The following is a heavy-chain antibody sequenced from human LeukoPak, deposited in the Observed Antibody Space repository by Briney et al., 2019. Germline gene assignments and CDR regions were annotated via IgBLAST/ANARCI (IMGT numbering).Heavy chain of an antibody. D-gene: IGHD6-13*01. CDR1: GGSISSSSYY. CDR3: ASLGMNVPAAGTAHYYYYYMDV. Sequence: SETLSLTCTVSGGSISSSSYYWGWIRQPPGKGLEWIGSIYYSGSTYYNPSLKSRVTISVDTSKNQFSLKLSSVTAADTAVYYCASLGMNVPAAGTAHYYYYYMDVWGEGTTVTISS. CDR2: IYYSGST. V-gene: IGHV4-39*01. J-gene: IGHJ6*03.